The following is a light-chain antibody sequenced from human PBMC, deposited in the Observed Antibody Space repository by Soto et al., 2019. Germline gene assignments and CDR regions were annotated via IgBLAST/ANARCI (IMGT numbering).Light chain of an antibody. J-gene: IGLJ1*01. CDR1: NIGTKT. Sequence: SALTQPPSVSVAPGQPATIICGGDNIGTKTVHWYQQRPGQAPVFVVYDDTALPSGIPYPFSCSISWNTANLAILCVQDGDEADYYSQVRGSRSDHYVFGGATKVTVL. CDR2: DDT. CDR3: QVRGSRSDHYV. V-gene: IGLV3-21*02.